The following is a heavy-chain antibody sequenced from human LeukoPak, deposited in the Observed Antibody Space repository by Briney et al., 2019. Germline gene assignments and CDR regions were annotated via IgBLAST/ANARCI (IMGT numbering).Heavy chain of an antibody. CDR1: GGTFSSYS. CDR3: ARDVPDVDCSRTSCQGDY. J-gene: IGHJ4*02. V-gene: IGHV1-69*04. D-gene: IGHD2-2*01. Sequence: GASVKVSCKASGGTFSSYSISWVRQAPGQGREWMGRIIPIFGIANYAQTFQCRVTIAADKSTSTAYMELSRLRSEDTAVYYCARDVPDVDCSRTSCQGDYWGQGTLVTVSS. CDR2: IIPIFGIA.